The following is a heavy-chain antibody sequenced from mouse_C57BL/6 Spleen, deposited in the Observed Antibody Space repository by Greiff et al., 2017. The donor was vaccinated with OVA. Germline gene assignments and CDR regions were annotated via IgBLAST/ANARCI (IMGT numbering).Heavy chain of an antibody. D-gene: IGHD1-1*01. J-gene: IGHJ2*01. CDR3: ARTDGSSDFDY. CDR2: IHPNNGGT. Sequence: EVQLQQSGPELVKPGASVKISCKASGYTFTDYSLNWVQQSHGKSLEWIGDIHPNNGGTSYNQKFKGKATLTVDKSSSTAYMELRSLTSEDAAVYYCARTDGSSDFDYWGQGTTLTVSS. V-gene: IGHV1-26*01. CDR1: GYTFTDYS.